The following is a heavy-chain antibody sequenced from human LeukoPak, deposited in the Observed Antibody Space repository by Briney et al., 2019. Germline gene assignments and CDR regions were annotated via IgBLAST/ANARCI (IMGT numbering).Heavy chain of an antibody. J-gene: IGHJ3*02. CDR3: AREATVTPHDAFDI. CDR2: INSDGSST. CDR1: GFTFSSYW. D-gene: IGHD4-17*01. Sequence: PGGSQRLSCAASGFTFSSYWMDWVRQAPGNGLVWVSRINSDGSSTSYADSVKGRFTISRDNAKNTLYLQMNSLRAEDTAVYYCAREATVTPHDAFDIWGQGTMVTVSS. V-gene: IGHV3-74*01.